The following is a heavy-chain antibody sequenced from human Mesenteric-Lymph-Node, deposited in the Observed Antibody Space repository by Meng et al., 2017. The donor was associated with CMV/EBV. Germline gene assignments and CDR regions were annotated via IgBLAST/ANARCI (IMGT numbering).Heavy chain of an antibody. CDR3: ASDFQRYSSSWYSADY. J-gene: IGHJ4*02. CDR1: GFTFRTYG. Sequence: GFTFRTYGMNWVRQAPGKGLEWVAVIWYDGSNKYYADSVKGRFTISRDNSKNTLYLQMNSLRAEDTAVYYCASDFQRYSSSWYSADYWGQGTLVTVSS. CDR2: IWYDGSNK. V-gene: IGHV3-33*01. D-gene: IGHD6-13*01.